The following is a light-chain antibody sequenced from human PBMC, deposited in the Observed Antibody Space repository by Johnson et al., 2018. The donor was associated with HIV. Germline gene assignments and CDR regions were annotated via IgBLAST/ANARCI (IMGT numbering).Light chain of an antibody. CDR2: ENN. Sequence: QLVLTQPPSVSAAPGQKVTISCSGSSSNIGNNYVSWYQQFPGTAPKLLIYENNKRPSGIPDRFSGSKSGTSATLGITGLQTGDEADYYCGTWDSSLSAGGFVFGTGTKVTVL. J-gene: IGLJ1*01. V-gene: IGLV1-51*02. CDR1: SSNIGNNY. CDR3: GTWDSSLSAGGFV.